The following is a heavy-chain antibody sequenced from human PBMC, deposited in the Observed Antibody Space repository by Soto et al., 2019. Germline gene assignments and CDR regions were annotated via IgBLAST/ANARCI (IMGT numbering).Heavy chain of an antibody. Sequence: GGSLRLSCAASGFTFSNAWMSWVRQAPGKGLEWVGRIKSKTDGGTTDYAAPVKGRFTISRGESKNTLYLQMNSLKTEDTAVYYCTTDYGAYGAFDYWGQGTLATVSS. J-gene: IGHJ4*02. V-gene: IGHV3-15*01. D-gene: IGHD4-17*01. CDR2: IKSKTDGGTT. CDR3: TTDYGAYGAFDY. CDR1: GFTFSNAW.